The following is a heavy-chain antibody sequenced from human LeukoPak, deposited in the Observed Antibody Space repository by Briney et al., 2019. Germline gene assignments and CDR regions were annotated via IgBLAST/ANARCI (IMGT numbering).Heavy chain of an antibody. CDR2: ISNSGGNT. D-gene: IGHD4-17*01. J-gene: IGHJ4*02. CDR1: GFTFGSYA. Sequence: GGSLRLSCAASGFTFGSYAMSWVRQAPGKGLEWVSAISNSGGNTYYADSVRGRFTISRDNSKSTLYLQMNSLRAEDTAVYYCVKDPPDGDHAYWGRGTLVTVSS. CDR3: VKDPPDGDHAY. V-gene: IGHV3-23*01.